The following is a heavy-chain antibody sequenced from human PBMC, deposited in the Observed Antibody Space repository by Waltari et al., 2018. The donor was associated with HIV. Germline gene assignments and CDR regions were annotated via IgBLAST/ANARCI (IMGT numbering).Heavy chain of an antibody. CDR2: INSDGRST. J-gene: IGHJ6*02. V-gene: IGHV3-74*01. CDR1: GFTFSSYC. CDR3: ASGVWLGDYYGMDV. Sequence: EVQLVESGGGLVQPGGSLSRSSAASGFTFSSYCLHWVRHVPGKGLVWVSRINSDGRSTSYADSVKGRFTISRDNAKNTLYLQMNSLRAEDTAVYYCASGVWLGDYYGMDVWGQGTTVTVSS. D-gene: IGHD3-10*01.